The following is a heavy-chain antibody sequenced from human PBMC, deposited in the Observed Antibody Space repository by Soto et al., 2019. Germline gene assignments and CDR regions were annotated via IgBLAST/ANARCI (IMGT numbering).Heavy chain of an antibody. CDR3: AGEAGRNYYYSGMDL. Sequence: QVQLVESGGGVVQPGRSLRLSCAASGFTSSSYAMHWVRQAPGTGLEWVAVISYDGSNKYYADSVKGRFTISRDNSKNTLYLQLNSLRAEDTAVYYCAGEAGRNYYYSGMDLWGQGTTVTVSS. J-gene: IGHJ6*02. CDR2: ISYDGSNK. V-gene: IGHV3-30-3*01. D-gene: IGHD6-19*01. CDR1: GFTSSSYA.